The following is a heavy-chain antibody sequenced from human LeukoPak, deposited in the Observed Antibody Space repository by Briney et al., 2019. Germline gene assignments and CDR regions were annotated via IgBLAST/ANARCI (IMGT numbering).Heavy chain of an antibody. J-gene: IGHJ5*02. CDR3: ARGHMLTGYYNFAWFDP. D-gene: IGHD3-9*01. CDR1: GFTFSSYD. V-gene: IGHV3-13*01. CDR2: IGTAGDT. Sequence: GGSLRLSCAASGFTFSSYDMHWVRQPAGKGLEWVSAIGTAGDTYYSHSVKGRFTISRENAKNSLYLHMNSLSAGDTAVYFCARGHMLTGYYNFAWFDPWGQGALVTVSS.